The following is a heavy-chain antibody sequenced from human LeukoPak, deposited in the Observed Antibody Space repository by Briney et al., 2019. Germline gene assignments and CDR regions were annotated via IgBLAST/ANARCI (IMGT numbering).Heavy chain of an antibody. D-gene: IGHD4-17*01. Sequence: PGGSLRLSCAASGFIVSNNYMNWVRQAPGKGLEWVSIIYSGGGTYYADSVKGRFTISRGNSKNTLYLQMNSLRAEDTAVYYCAKVATTVTTFDAFDIWGQGTMVTVSS. CDR3: AKVATTVTTFDAFDI. V-gene: IGHV3-53*01. CDR2: IYSGGGT. J-gene: IGHJ3*02. CDR1: GFIVSNNY.